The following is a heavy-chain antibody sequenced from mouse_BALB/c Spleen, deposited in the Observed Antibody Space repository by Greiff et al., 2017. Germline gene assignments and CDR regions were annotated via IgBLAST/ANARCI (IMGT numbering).Heavy chain of an antibody. CDR1: GFTFSSYA. CDR2: ISSGGST. Sequence: EVKVEESGGGLVKPGGSLKLSCAASGFTFSSYAMSWVRQTPEKRLEWVASISSGGSTYYPDSVKGRFTISRDNARNILYLQMSSLRSEDTAMYYCASGITTVVATRGYYAMDYWGQGTSVTVSS. V-gene: IGHV5-6-5*01. CDR3: ASGITTVVATRGYYAMDY. J-gene: IGHJ4*01. D-gene: IGHD1-1*01.